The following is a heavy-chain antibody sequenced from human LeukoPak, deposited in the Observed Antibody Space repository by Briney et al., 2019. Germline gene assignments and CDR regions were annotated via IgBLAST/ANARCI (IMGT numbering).Heavy chain of an antibody. Sequence: PSETLSLTCTVSGGSISSGGYYWSWIRQHPGTGLEWIGYIYYSGSTYYNPSLKSRVTISVDTSKNQFSLKLSSVTAADTAVYYCATYPHYDSSGYWDYWGQGTLVTVSS. J-gene: IGHJ4*02. CDR3: ATYPHYDSSGYWDY. CDR2: IYYSGST. D-gene: IGHD3-22*01. V-gene: IGHV4-31*03. CDR1: GGSISSGGYY.